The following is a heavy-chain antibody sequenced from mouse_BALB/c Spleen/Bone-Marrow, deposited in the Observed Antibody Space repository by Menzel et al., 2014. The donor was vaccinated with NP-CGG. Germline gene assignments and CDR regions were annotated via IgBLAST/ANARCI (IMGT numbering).Heavy chain of an antibody. CDR1: GFNIKDYY. V-gene: IGHV14-4*02. J-gene: IGHJ4*01. Sequence: EVQLQQSGAGLVRSGASVKLSCTASGFNIKDYYMHWVKQRPEQGLEWIGWIDPENGDTEYAPKFQGKATMTADTSSNTAYLQLSSLTSEDTAVHYCNAREAMDYWGQGTSVTVSS. CDR3: NAREAMDY. CDR2: IDPENGDT.